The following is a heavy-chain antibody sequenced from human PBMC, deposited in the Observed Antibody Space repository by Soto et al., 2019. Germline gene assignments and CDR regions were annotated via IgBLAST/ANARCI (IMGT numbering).Heavy chain of an antibody. CDR3: ASRASHYDFWSGYYLVY. J-gene: IGHJ4*02. D-gene: IGHD3-3*01. Sequence: QVQLVQSGAEVKKPGSSVKVSCKASGGTFSSYTISWVRQAPGLGLEWMGRIIPILGIANYAQKFQGRVTIPAHKPTSPAYMELSSLRSEDTAVYYCASRASHYDFWSGYYLVYWGQGTLVTVSS. CDR1: GGTFSSYT. CDR2: IIPILGIA. V-gene: IGHV1-69*02.